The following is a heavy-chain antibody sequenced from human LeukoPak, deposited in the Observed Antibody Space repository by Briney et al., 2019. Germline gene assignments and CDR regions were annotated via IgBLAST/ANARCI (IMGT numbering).Heavy chain of an antibody. CDR1: GFTFSSYS. J-gene: IGHJ6*03. Sequence: GGSLRLSCAASGFTFSSYSMNWVRQAPGKGLEWVSSISSSSSYIYYADSVKGRFTISRDNAKNSLYLQMNSLRAEDTAVYYCAREGGTYYDFWSGYYTSYYYYYYMDVWGKGTTVTVSS. CDR2: ISSSSSYI. D-gene: IGHD3-3*01. V-gene: IGHV3-21*01. CDR3: AREGGTYYDFWSGYYTSYYYYYYMDV.